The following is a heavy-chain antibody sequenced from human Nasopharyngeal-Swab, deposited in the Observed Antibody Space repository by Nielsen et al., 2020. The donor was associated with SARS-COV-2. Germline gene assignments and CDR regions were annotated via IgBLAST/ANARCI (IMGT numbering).Heavy chain of an antibody. CDR2: ISSSSSYI. Sequence: VRQAPGKGLEWVSSISSSSSYIYYADSVKGRFTISRDNSKNTLYLQMNSLRAEDTAVYYCARDTYWGQGTLVTVSS. V-gene: IGHV3-21*04. J-gene: IGHJ4*02. CDR3: ARDTY.